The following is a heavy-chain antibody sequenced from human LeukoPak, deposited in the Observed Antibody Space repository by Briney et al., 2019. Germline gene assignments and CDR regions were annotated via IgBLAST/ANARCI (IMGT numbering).Heavy chain of an antibody. CDR3: AKAPGGGNWN. CDR1: GFTFSSYG. V-gene: IGHV3-33*06. D-gene: IGHD4-23*01. J-gene: IGHJ4*02. Sequence: GRSLRLSCAASGFTFSSYGMHWVRQAPGKVLEWVAVIWYDGSNKYYADSVKGRFTISRDNSKNTLYLQMNSLRAEDTAVYYCAKAPGGGNWNWGQGTLVTVSS. CDR2: IWYDGSNK.